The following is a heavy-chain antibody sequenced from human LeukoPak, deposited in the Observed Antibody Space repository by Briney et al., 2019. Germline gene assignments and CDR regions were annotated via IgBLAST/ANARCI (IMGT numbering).Heavy chain of an antibody. V-gene: IGHV3-11*01. CDR3: ARDVYRYSSSWYARYYFDH. D-gene: IGHD6-13*01. Sequence: GGSLRLSCAASGFTFSDYYMSWIRQAPGKGLEWVSYISSSGSTIYYADSVKGRFTISRDNAKNSLYLQMNSLRAEDTAVYYCARDVYRYSSSWYARYYFDHWGQGTLVTVSS. CDR1: GFTFSDYY. CDR2: ISSSGSTI. J-gene: IGHJ4*02.